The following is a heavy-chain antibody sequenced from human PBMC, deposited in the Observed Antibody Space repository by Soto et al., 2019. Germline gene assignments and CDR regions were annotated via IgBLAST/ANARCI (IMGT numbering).Heavy chain of an antibody. V-gene: IGHV3-23*01. CDR2: IDGSGTFT. CDR3: AKIYWFDP. CDR1: GFTFSSTD. Sequence: WGSLGLSCAASGFTFSSTDMSWVRQGPGKGLEWVSTIDGSGTFTYYADSVKGRFTISRDNSKNTLYLQMNSLRAEDTAVYYCAKIYWFDPWGQGTLVTVSS. J-gene: IGHJ5*02.